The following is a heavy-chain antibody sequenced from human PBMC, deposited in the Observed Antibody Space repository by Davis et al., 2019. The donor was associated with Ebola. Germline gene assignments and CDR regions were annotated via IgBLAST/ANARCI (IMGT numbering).Heavy chain of an antibody. V-gene: IGHV4-4*02. D-gene: IGHD2-2*02. Sequence: SETLSLTCAVSGGSISSSNWWSWVRQPPGKGLEWIGEIYHSGSTNYNPSLKNRVTISVDKSTNQFSLKLSSVTAADTAVYYCARVGIVVVPAAIRNLPSYGMDVWGQGTTVTVSS. CDR1: GGSISSSNW. CDR3: ARVGIVVVPAAIRNLPSYGMDV. CDR2: IYHSGST. J-gene: IGHJ6*02.